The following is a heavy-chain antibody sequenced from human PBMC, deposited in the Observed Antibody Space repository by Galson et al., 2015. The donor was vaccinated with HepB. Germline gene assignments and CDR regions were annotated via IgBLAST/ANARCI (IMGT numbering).Heavy chain of an antibody. CDR1: GYTFTSYA. J-gene: IGHJ4*02. Sequence: SVKVSCKASGYTFTSYAMHWVRQAPGQRLEWMGWINAGNGNTKYSQKFQGSVTITRDTSASTAYMELSSLRSEDTAVYYCARAPQRVYAPSREASPRDYFDYWGQGTLVTVSS. CDR2: INAGNGNT. CDR3: ARAPQRVYAPSREASPRDYFDY. V-gene: IGHV1-3*01. D-gene: IGHD2-8*01.